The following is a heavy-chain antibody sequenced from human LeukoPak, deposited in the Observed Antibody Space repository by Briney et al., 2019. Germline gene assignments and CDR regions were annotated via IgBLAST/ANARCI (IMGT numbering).Heavy chain of an antibody. CDR3: ARGNTAMVKVYYYYYYMDV. V-gene: IGHV4-59*01. Sequence: SETLSLTCTVSGGSISSYYWSWIRQPPGKGPEWIGYIYYSGSTNYNPSLKSRVTISVDTSKNQFSLKLSSVTAADTAVYYCARGNTAMVKVYYYYYYMDVWGKGTTVTVSS. CDR2: IYYSGST. J-gene: IGHJ6*03. D-gene: IGHD5-18*01. CDR1: GGSISSYY.